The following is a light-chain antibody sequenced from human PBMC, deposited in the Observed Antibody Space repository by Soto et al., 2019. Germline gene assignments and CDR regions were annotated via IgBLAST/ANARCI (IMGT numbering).Light chain of an antibody. V-gene: IGLV2-14*01. CDR3: SSYTSSSTPYV. Sequence: QSEVTQPATVSGSPGQPNTISCTGTSSDVGGYNYVSWYQQHPGKAPKLMIYDVSNRPSGVSNRFSGSKSGNTASLTISGLQAEDEADYYCSSYTSSSTPYVFGTGTKVTVL. CDR2: DVS. J-gene: IGLJ1*01. CDR1: SSDVGGYNY.